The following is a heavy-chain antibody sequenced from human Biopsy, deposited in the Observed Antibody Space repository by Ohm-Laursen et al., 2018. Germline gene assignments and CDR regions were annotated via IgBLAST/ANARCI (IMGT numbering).Heavy chain of an antibody. CDR1: GDRFTEFS. CDR2: FDPEEGQR. V-gene: IGHV1-24*01. J-gene: IGHJ4*02. D-gene: IGHD2-21*02. CDR3: AADSENCGGDCYIY. Sequence: GASVKVSCKVSGDRFTEFSIHWVPQAPGKGLEWMGGFDPEEGQRTYAQKFQGRLTMTEDTSADTAYMELRGLRSEDAAVYYCAADSENCGGDCYIYWGQGTQVTVSS.